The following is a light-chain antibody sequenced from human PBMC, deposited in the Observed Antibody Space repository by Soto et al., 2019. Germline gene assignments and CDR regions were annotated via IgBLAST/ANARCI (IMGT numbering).Light chain of an antibody. CDR2: EIS. V-gene: IGLV2-14*01. Sequence: QSALTQSASVSGSPGQSITISCTGTSSDIGAYNYVSWYQQHPGKAPKLMIYEISNRPSGVSNRFSGSKSGNTASLTISGLQNEDGADYYRAPYTGRTPPYVFATGPKLTVL. CDR1: SSDIGAYNY. CDR3: APYTGRTPPYV. J-gene: IGLJ1*01.